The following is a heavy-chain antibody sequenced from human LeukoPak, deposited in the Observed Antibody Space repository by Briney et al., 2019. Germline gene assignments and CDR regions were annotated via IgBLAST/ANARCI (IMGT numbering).Heavy chain of an antibody. CDR2: IYYSGST. V-gene: IGHV4-30-4*08. J-gene: IGHJ4*02. CDR1: GGSISSGDYY. D-gene: IGHD3-22*01. CDR3: ARLAFIVVVITTNTPYFDY. Sequence: PSETLSLTCTVSGGSISSGDYYWSWIRQPPGKGLEWIGYIYYSGSTYYNPSLKSRVTISVDTSKNQFSLKLSSVTAADTAVYYCARLAFIVVVITTNTPYFDYWGQGTLVTVSS.